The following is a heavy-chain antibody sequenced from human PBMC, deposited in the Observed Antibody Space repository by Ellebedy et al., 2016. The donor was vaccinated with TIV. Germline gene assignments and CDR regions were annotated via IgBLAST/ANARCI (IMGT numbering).Heavy chain of an antibody. CDR1: GYTFSGYY. V-gene: IGHV1-2*02. Sequence: ASVKVSXKASGYTFSGYYMHWVRQAPGQGLEWMGWINPNTGGTNYAQKFQGRVTMTRDTSISTVYMELSRLRSDDTAVYYCARSDPPGTTRYQLLLFNPWGQGTLVTVSS. CDR2: INPNTGGT. J-gene: IGHJ5*02. D-gene: IGHD2-2*01. CDR3: ARSDPPGTTRYQLLLFNP.